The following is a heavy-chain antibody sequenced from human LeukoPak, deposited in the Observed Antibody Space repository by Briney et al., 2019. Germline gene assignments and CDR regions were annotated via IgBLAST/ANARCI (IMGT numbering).Heavy chain of an antibody. V-gene: IGHV4-61*01. CDR1: GRSIMGYSYC. Sequence: SETLFLTCTVSGRSIMGYSYCWSWIRQPPGKGLEWIGYIYYSGSTNYNPSLKSRVTISVDTSKNQLSLKLSSVTAADTAVYYCGRGPCSGGTCYTTYGMVVWGQGTTVTVSS. D-gene: IGHD2-15*01. CDR3: GRGPCSGGTCYTTYGMVV. J-gene: IGHJ6*02. CDR2: IYYSGST.